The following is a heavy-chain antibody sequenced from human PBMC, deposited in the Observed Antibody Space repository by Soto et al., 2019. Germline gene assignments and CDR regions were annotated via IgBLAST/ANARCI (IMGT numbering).Heavy chain of an antibody. J-gene: IGHJ4*02. V-gene: IGHV1-18*03. CDR1: GYTFRNFG. CDR3: ARENTYFDY. Sequence: QIQLLQSGAEVKKPGASVKVTCKASGYTFRNFGISWVRQAPGQGLEWMGWISAYNANANYAQKFQGRLTMTADTSTSTDYMELRSLRSDDMAVYYCARENTYFDYWGQGTLVTVSS. CDR2: ISAYNANA.